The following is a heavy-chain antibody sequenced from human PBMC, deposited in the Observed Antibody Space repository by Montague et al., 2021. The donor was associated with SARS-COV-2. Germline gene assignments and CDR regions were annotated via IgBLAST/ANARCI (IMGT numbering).Heavy chain of an antibody. V-gene: IGHV4-31*03. CDR1: DGSISSGGYY. J-gene: IGHJ2*01. Sequence: TLSLTCTVSDGSISSGGYYWSWIRQHPGKGLEWIGYIYYSGSTYYNPSLKSRVTISVDTSKNQFSLKMSSVTAADTGVYYCARSPEPMIILIITSLNWYFDLWGRGTLVTVSS. D-gene: IGHD3-22*01. CDR2: IYYSGST. CDR3: ARSPEPMIILIITSLNWYFDL.